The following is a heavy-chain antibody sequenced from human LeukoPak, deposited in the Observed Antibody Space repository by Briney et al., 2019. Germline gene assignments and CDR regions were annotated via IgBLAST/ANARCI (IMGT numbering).Heavy chain of an antibody. V-gene: IGHV1-2*02. CDR2: INPNSGGT. CDR1: RYTFTGYY. J-gene: IGHJ4*02. CDR3: ARDYRRGYSYGSSHFDY. D-gene: IGHD5-18*01. Sequence: GASVKVSCKASRYTFTGYYMHWVRQAPGQGLEWMGWINPNSGGTNYAQKFQGRVTMTRDTSISTAYMELSRLRSDDTAVYYCARDYRRGYSYGSSHFDYWGQGTLVTVSS.